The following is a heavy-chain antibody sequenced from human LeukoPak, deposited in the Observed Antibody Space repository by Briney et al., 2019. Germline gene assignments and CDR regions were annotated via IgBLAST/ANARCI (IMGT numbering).Heavy chain of an antibody. D-gene: IGHD6-13*01. J-gene: IGHJ4*02. Sequence: GASVKVSCMASGYTFTNWYIHWVRQAPGQGPEWMGWINPNSGGTNYAQKFQGRVTMTRDTSISTAYMELSRLRSDDTAVYYCARGRVFVDYWGQGTLVTVSS. CDR3: ARGRVFVDY. V-gene: IGHV1-2*02. CDR2: INPNSGGT. CDR1: GYTFTNWY.